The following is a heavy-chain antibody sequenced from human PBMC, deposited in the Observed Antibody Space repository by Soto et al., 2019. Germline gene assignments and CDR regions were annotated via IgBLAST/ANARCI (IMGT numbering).Heavy chain of an antibody. CDR1: GYTFTSYG. CDR2: ISAYNGNT. D-gene: IGHD2-21*02. V-gene: IGHV1-18*01. J-gene: IGHJ6*02. Sequence: ASVKVSCKASGYTFTSYGISWVRQAPGQGLEWMGWISAYNGNTNYAQKLQGRVTMTTDTSTSTAYMELRSLRSDDTAVYYFASTYCGGDCYSGYYYYGMDVWGQGTTVTVSS. CDR3: ASTYCGGDCYSGYYYYGMDV.